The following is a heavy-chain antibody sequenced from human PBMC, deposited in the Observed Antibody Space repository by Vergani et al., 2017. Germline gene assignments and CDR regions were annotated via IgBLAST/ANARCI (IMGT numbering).Heavy chain of an antibody. CDR2: IRYDGSNK. CDR3: AKDDLTYYYDSSGNDY. J-gene: IGHJ4*02. D-gene: IGHD3-22*01. V-gene: IGHV3-30*02. CDR1: GFTFSSYS. Sequence: VQLVESGGGLVKPGGSLRLSCAASGFTFSSYSMNWVRQAPGKGLEWVAFIRYDGSNKYYADSVKGRFTISRDNSKNTLYLQMNSLRAEDTAVYYCAKDDLTYYYDSSGNDYWGQGTLVTVSS.